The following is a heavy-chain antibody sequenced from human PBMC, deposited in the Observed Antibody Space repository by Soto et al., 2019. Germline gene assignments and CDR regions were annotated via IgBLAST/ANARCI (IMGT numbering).Heavy chain of an antibody. CDR2: IYYSGST. CDR3: ARFDYYDSRGYLDFGHK. CDR1: GGSISSYY. V-gene: IGHV4-59*01. D-gene: IGHD3-22*01. J-gene: IGHJ4*02. Sequence: PSETLSLTCTVSGGSISSYYWIWIRQPPGKGLEWIGYIYYSGSTNYNPSLKSRVTISVDTSKNQFSLKLSSVTAADTAVYYCARFDYYDSRGYLDFGHKWVQGTLVTVSS.